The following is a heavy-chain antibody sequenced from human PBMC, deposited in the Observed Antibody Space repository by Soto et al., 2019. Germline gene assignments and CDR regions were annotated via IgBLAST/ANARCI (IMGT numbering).Heavy chain of an antibody. CDR1: GFTFSSYA. Sequence: EVQLVESGGGLVQPGGSLRLSCAASGFTFSSYAMHWVRQAPGKGLEDVSAISSNGGSTYYANSVKGRFTISRDNSKNTLYLQMGSPRAEDMAVYYCARGTNYFDYWGQGTLVTVSS. J-gene: IGHJ4*02. CDR3: ARGTNYFDY. V-gene: IGHV3-64*01. CDR2: ISSNGGST.